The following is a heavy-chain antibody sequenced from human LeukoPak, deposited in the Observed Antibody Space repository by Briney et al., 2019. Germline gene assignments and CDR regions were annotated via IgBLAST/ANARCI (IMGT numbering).Heavy chain of an antibody. CDR3: ARGSRVGGIVVVVAATDNWFDP. V-gene: IGHV4-34*01. CDR2: INHSGST. J-gene: IGHJ5*02. CDR1: GFTFSSYA. D-gene: IGHD2-15*01. Sequence: GSLRLSCAASGFTFSSYAMSWVRQPPGKGLEWIGEINHSGSTNYNPSLKSRVTISVDTSKNQFSLKLSSVTAADTAVYYCARGSRVGGIVVVVAATDNWFDPWGQGTLVTVSS.